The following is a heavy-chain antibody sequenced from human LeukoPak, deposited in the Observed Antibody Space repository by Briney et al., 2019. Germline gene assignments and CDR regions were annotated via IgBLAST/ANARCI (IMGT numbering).Heavy chain of an antibody. CDR3: ARDSDTAMGDY. Sequence: PGRSLRLSCAASGFTFSSYGMHWVRQAPGKGLEWVAVIWYDGSNKYYADSVKGRFTISRDNSKNTLYLQMNSLRAEDTAAYYCARDSDTAMGDYWGQGTLVTVSS. V-gene: IGHV3-33*01. CDR1: GFTFSSYG. CDR2: IWYDGSNK. D-gene: IGHD5-18*01. J-gene: IGHJ4*02.